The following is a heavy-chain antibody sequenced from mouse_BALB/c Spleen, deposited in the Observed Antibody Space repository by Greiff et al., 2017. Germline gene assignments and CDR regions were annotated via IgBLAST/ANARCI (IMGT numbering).Heavy chain of an antibody. CDR2: IRLKSNNYAT. CDR1: GFTFSNYW. CDR3: TRRDPEFAY. V-gene: IGHV6-6*02. J-gene: IGHJ3*01. Sequence: EVKLEESGGGLVQPGGSMKLSCVASGFTFSNYWMNWVRQSPEKGLEWVAEIRLKSNNYATHYAESVKGRFTISRDDSKSSVYLQMNNLRAEDTGIYYCTRRDPEFAYWGQGTLVTVSA.